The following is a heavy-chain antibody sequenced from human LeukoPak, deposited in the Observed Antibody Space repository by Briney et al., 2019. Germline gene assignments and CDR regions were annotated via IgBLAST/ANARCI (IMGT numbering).Heavy chain of an antibody. J-gene: IGHJ6*02. CDR2: INYNSGGT. V-gene: IGHV1-2*02. CDR1: GYTFSGYY. Sequence: ASVKVSCKASGYTFSGYYMHWVRQAPGQGLEWMGWINYNSGGTNYAKKFQGRVTMTRDTSISTLYMEVSRLTSDDTAVYYCARSGYQYGLDVWGQGTTVTVSS. CDR3: ARSGYQYGLDV. D-gene: IGHD5-18*01.